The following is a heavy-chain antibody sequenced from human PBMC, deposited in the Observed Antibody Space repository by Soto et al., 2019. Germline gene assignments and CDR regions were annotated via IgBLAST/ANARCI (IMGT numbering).Heavy chain of an antibody. D-gene: IGHD3-10*01. V-gene: IGHV1-69*01. J-gene: IGHJ6*02. CDR3: ARALGERRFGAMDV. Sequence: QGKLVQSGAEVKKPESSVKVSCKASGDTFISYAISWVRQAPGQGPEWMGGLIPIFDTTKYAQKFQGRVTITADESTSTAYMELSSLKFEDTAVYYCARALGERRFGAMDVWGQGTTVTVSS. CDR1: GDTFISYA. CDR2: LIPIFDTT.